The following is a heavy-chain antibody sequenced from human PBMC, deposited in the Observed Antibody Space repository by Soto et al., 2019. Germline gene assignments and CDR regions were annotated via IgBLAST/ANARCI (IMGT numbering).Heavy chain of an antibody. CDR1: GFTFSSYA. J-gene: IGHJ3*02. V-gene: IGHV3-23*01. D-gene: IGHD3-16*02. CDR2: ISGSGAYT. Sequence: EVQLLESGGSLVQPGGSLRLSCAASGFTFSSYAMNWVRQAPGKGLEWVSVISGSGAYTYYADSVKGRFTISRDNTKNTLNLQMSSLRADDTAVYYCAKVTWGSYRDGLGIWGRGTVVTVSS. CDR3: AKVTWGSYRDGLGI.